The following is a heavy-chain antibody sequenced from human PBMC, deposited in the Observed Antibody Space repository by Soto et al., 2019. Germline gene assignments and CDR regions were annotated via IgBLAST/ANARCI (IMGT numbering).Heavy chain of an antibody. J-gene: IGHJ4*02. Sequence: QVQLVQSGAEVKKPGSSVKVSCKASGGTFSSYAISWVRQAPGQGLEWMGGIIPIFGTANYAQKFQGRVTITADESTRTAYMERSSLRSEDTAVYYCASPEAVYSGSSYPFDYWGQGTLVTVSS. CDR2: IIPIFGTA. V-gene: IGHV1-69*01. CDR3: ASPEAVYSGSSYPFDY. CDR1: GGTFSSYA. D-gene: IGHD6-6*01.